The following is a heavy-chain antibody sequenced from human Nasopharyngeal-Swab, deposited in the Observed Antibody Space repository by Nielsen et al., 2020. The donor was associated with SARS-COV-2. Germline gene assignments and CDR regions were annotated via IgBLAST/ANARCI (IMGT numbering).Heavy chain of an antibody. CDR3: ARVMVVVPDAFDI. Sequence: LRLSCTVSGGSISSRSYYWGWIRQPPGKGLEWIGSIYYSGSTYYNSSLKSRVTISVDTSKNQFSLKLSSVTAADTAVYSCARVMVVVPDAFDIWGQGTMVTVSS. CDR1: GGSISSRSYY. V-gene: IGHV4-39*07. J-gene: IGHJ3*02. D-gene: IGHD2-15*01. CDR2: IYYSGST.